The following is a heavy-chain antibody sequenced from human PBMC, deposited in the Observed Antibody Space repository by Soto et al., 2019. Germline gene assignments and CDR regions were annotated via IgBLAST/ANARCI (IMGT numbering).Heavy chain of an antibody. J-gene: IGHJ5*02. CDR1: GYSISTRTYY. CDR3: AAKSTTFGVRGRFDP. CDR2: IYDSANT. V-gene: IGHV4-39*01. Sequence: XGTLSLPCRVSGYSISTRTYYGGGIRQPPGKGLEWIGSIYDSANTYYNPSLKSRVTLSVDSSKNQFSLKLTSVTAADTAVFYCAAKSTTFGVRGRFDPWGQGILVTVPS. D-gene: IGHD3-3*01.